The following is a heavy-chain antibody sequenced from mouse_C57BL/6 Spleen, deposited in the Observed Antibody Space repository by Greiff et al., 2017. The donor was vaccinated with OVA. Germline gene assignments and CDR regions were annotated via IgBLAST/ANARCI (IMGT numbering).Heavy chain of an antibody. CDR3: TRGCTVVAKALWYFYV. CDR2: IDPETGGT. V-gene: IGHV1-15*01. D-gene: IGHD1-1*01. CDR1: GYTFTDYE. Sequence: VQLQESGAELVRPGASVTLSCKASGYTFTDYEMHWVKQTPVHGLEWIGAIDPETGGTAYNQKFKGKAILTADKSSSTAYMELRSLTSEDSAVYYCTRGCTVVAKALWYFYVWGTGTTVTVSS. J-gene: IGHJ1*03.